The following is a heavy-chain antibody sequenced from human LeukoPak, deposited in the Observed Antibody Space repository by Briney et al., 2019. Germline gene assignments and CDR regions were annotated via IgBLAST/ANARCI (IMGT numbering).Heavy chain of an antibody. CDR2: IYPGDSDT. V-gene: IGHV5-51*01. CDR3: TKSDYYGSGSYYPLDY. D-gene: IGHD3-10*01. Sequence: GESLKISCKGSGYSFTSYWSGWVRQMPGRGLEWMGIIYPGDSDTRYSPSFQGQVTISADKSISTAYLQWSSLKASDTAMYYCTKSDYYGSGSYYPLDYWGQGTLVTVSS. J-gene: IGHJ4*02. CDR1: GYSFTSYW.